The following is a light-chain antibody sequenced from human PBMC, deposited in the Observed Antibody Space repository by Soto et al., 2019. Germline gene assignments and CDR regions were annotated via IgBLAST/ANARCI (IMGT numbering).Light chain of an antibody. Sequence: SYELTQPPSVSVAPGKTARITCGGNNIGSKSVHWYQQKPGQAPVLVIYYDSDRPSGIPERFSGSNSGNTATLTISRVEAGDEGDYYCQVWDSSSDHVVFGGGTKRTVL. V-gene: IGLV3-21*04. CDR1: NIGSKS. CDR2: YDS. J-gene: IGLJ2*01. CDR3: QVWDSSSDHVV.